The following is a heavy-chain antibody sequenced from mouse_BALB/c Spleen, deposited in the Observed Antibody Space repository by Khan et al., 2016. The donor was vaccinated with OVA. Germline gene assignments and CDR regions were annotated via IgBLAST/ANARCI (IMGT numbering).Heavy chain of an antibody. V-gene: IGHV2-6-1*01. CDR2: IWSDGST. Sequence: VELVESGPGLVAPSQSLSITCTISGFSLTNYGVHWVRQPPGKGLEWLVVIWSDGSTTYNSALKSRLTISKDNSKSPVFVKINSLQTDESAMYFGARQPYYHYNVMDYWGQGTSGTVSS. D-gene: IGHD2-10*01. CDR1: GFSLTNYG. J-gene: IGHJ4*01. CDR3: ARQPYYHYNVMDY.